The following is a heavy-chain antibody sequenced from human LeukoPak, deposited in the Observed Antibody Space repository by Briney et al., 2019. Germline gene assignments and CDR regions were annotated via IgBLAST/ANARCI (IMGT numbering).Heavy chain of an antibody. V-gene: IGHV3-48*03. D-gene: IGHD3-3*01. J-gene: IGHJ4*02. CDR1: GFTFSSYE. CDR3: ARDERRVEIRFLEWLPGYSDY. CDR2: ISSSGSTI. Sequence: QPGGSLRLSCAASGFTFSSYEMNWVRQAPGKGLEWVSYISSSGSTIYYADSVKGRFTISRDNAKNSLYLQMNSLRAEDTAVYYCARDERRVEIRFLEWLPGYSDYWGQGTLVTVSS.